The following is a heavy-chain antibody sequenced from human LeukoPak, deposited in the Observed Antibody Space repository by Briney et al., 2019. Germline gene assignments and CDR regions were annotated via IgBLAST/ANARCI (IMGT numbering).Heavy chain of an antibody. Sequence: GGSLRLSCAASGFTFNNYWMNWVRQAPGKGLEWVANIKQDGSEKYYVDSVKGRFTISRDNAKNSLYLQMNALRTDDTAVDYCVRGYYYHYMDVWGKGTTVTVSS. J-gene: IGHJ6*03. CDR3: VRGYYYHYMDV. CDR1: GFTFNNYW. CDR2: IKQDGSEK. V-gene: IGHV3-7*01.